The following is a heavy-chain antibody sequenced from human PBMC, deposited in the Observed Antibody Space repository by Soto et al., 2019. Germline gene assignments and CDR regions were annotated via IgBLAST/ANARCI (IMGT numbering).Heavy chain of an antibody. V-gene: IGHV4-59*01. Sequence: SETLSVTCTVSGGYISNYYLSWIRKPPGKGLEWIGYLYYGGSTSYNPSLKSRVTISVDTSKSQVTLRLTSVTAADTAVYYCARGVPATMVRGRVISNWFDPWGQGTLVTVSS. J-gene: IGHJ5*02. CDR2: LYYGGST. D-gene: IGHD3-10*01. CDR3: ARGVPATMVRGRVISNWFDP. CDR1: GGYISNYY.